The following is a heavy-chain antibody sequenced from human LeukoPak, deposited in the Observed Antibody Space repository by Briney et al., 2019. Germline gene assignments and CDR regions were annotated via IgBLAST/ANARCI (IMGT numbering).Heavy chain of an antibody. CDR2: IYYSGST. J-gene: IGHJ3*02. CDR1: GGSISSSSYY. CDR3: ARVSVDYDFWSGYSLDAFDI. Sequence: SETLSLTCTVSGGSISSSSYYWGWIRQPPGKGLEWIGSIYYSGSTYYNPSLKSRVTISVDTSKNQFSLKLSSVTAADTTVYYCARVSVDYDFWSGYSLDAFDIWGQGTRVTVSS. D-gene: IGHD3-3*01. V-gene: IGHV4-39*01.